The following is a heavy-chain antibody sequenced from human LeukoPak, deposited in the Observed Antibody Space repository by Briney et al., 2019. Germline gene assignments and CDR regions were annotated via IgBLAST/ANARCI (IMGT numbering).Heavy chain of an antibody. CDR1: EFSVGSNY. CDR3: ARGPGGVNKTYPYYYYMDV. CDR2: IYSGGST. J-gene: IGHJ6*03. V-gene: IGHV3-53*05. Sequence: GGSLRLSCAASEFSVGSNYMTWVRQAPGKGLEWVSLIYSGGSTYYADSVKGRFTISRDNSKNTLYLQMNSLRSEDTAVYYCARGPGGVNKTYPYYYYMDVWGKGTTVTVSS. D-gene: IGHD1/OR15-1a*01.